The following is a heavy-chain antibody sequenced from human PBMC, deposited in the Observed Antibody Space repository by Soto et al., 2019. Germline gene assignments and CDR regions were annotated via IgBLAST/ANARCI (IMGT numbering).Heavy chain of an antibody. CDR1: GASISTSLYS. CDR2: IYYSGHT. Sequence: QLQLQESGPGLVKPSATLSLTCTVSGASISTSLYSWGWIRQPPGKGLEWIGSIYYSGHTYYRPSLSSRLTISIDASRNHFFLQRSSVTAADTAVYYCARHSYASGWYVDYWGRGTLFTVSS. V-gene: IGHV4-39*01. D-gene: IGHD6-19*01. CDR3: ARHSYASGWYVDY. J-gene: IGHJ4*02.